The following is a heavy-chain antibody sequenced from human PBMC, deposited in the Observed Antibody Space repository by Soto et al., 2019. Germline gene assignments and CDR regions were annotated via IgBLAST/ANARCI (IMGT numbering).Heavy chain of an antibody. V-gene: IGHV3-21*01. CDR3: GREGVRYDSGFWGSVAA. CDR1: GFTFSSYS. J-gene: IGHJ6*03. D-gene: IGHD3-16*01. CDR2: VSSSSSYI. Sequence: EVQLVESGGGLVKPGGSLRLSCAASGFTFSSYSMNWVRQAPGKGLEWVSSVSSSSSYIYYAGSVKGRFTVSRDNAKNFLYLLMTSVRAEDRVVYCGGREGVRYDSGFWGSVAAGGKGTPVTV.